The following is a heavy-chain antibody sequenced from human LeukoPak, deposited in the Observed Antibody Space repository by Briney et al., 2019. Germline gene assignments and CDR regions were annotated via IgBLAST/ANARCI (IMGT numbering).Heavy chain of an antibody. J-gene: IGHJ4*02. Sequence: SETLSLTCAVYGGSFSGYYWSWIRQPPGKGLEWIGEINHSGSTNYNPSLKSRVTISVDTSKNQFSLKLSSVTAADTAVYYCARVKAVFGVASYFDYWGQGTLVTVPS. CDR1: GGSFSGYY. CDR3: ARVKAVFGVASYFDY. V-gene: IGHV4-34*01. D-gene: IGHD3-3*01. CDR2: INHSGST.